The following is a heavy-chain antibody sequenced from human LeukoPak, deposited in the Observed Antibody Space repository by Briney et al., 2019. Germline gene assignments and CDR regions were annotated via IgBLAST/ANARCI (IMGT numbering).Heavy chain of an antibody. Sequence: GGSLRLSCAASGFTFSSYAMSWVRQAPGKGLEWVSAISGSGGSTYYADSVKGRFTISRDNSKNTLYLQMNSLRAEDTAVYYCACAEYYDFWSGYYQWGQGTLVTASS. CDR2: ISGSGGST. CDR1: GFTFSSYA. J-gene: IGHJ4*02. D-gene: IGHD3-3*01. V-gene: IGHV3-23*01. CDR3: ACAEYYDFWSGYYQ.